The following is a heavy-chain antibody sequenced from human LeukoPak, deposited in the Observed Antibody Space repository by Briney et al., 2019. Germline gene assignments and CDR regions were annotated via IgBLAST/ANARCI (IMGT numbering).Heavy chain of an antibody. Sequence: GGSLRLSCAASGFMFSRYWMSWVRQAPGKGLEWVANIKRDESEKYYVDSVKGRFTISRDNAKNSLYLQMNSLRAEDTAVYYCATSQRVVVPAVFVDYWGQGTLVTVS. CDR2: IKRDESEK. J-gene: IGHJ4*02. V-gene: IGHV3-7*01. CDR1: GFMFSRYW. CDR3: ATSQRVVVPAVFVDY. D-gene: IGHD2-2*01.